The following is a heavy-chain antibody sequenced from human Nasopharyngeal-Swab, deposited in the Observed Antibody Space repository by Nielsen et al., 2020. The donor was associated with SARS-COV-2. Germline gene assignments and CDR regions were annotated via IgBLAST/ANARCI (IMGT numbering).Heavy chain of an antibody. CDR2: INQDGSEK. CDR1: GFTFSSYW. J-gene: IGHJ6*02. Sequence: GESLKISCAASGFTFSSYWMSWVRQAPGKGLEWVANINQDGSEKYYVDSVKGRFTISRDNAKNSLYLQMNSLRAKDTAVYYCARDKGLRDYVWGSYRSSYYYYNGMDVWGQGTTVTVSS. V-gene: IGHV3-7*01. CDR3: ARDKGLRDYVWGSYRSSYYYYNGMDV. D-gene: IGHD3-16*02.